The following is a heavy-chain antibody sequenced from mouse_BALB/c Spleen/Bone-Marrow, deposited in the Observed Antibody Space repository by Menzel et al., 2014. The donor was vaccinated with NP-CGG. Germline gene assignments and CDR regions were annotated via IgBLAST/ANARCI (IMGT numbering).Heavy chain of an antibody. CDR1: GFTFTDYY. Sequence: EVMLVESGGGLVQPGGSLRLSCATSGFTFTDYYMSWVRQPPGKALEWLGFIRNKANGYTTEYSASVKGRFTISRDNSQSSLYRQMNTRRAEDSATYDCARFFNWGLDYWGQGTTRTVSS. CDR2: IRNKANGYTT. V-gene: IGHV7-3*02. D-gene: IGHD4-1*01. CDR3: ARFFNWGLDY. J-gene: IGHJ2*01.